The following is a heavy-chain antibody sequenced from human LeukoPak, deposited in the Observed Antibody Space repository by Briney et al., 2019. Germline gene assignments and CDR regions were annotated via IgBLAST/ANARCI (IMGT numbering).Heavy chain of an antibody. D-gene: IGHD6-19*01. CDR2: ISSGGNYI. V-gene: IGHV3-21*01. CDR1: GFTFSSYS. CDR3: ARAGILVAGTDWYFDL. Sequence: KPGGSLRLSCAASGFTFSSYSMNWVRQAPGKGLKWVSSISSGGNYIYYADSVKGRFTISRDNAKNSLYLQMNSLRAEETAVYYCARAGILVAGTDWYFDLWGRGTLVTVSS. J-gene: IGHJ2*01.